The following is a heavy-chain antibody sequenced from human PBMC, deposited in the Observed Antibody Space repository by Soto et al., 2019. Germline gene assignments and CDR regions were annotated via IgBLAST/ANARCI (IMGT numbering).Heavy chain of an antibody. CDR3: ASHPRDSSGYWYYFDY. CDR2: ISSSSSYI. D-gene: IGHD3-22*01. CDR1: GFTFSSYS. V-gene: IGHV3-21*01. J-gene: IGHJ4*02. Sequence: EVQLVESGGGLVKPGGSLRLSCAASGFTFSSYSMNWVSQAQGKGLEWVSSISSSSSYIYYADSVKGRFTISRDNAKNSLYLQMNSLRAEDTAVYYCASHPRDSSGYWYYFDYWGQGTLVTVSS.